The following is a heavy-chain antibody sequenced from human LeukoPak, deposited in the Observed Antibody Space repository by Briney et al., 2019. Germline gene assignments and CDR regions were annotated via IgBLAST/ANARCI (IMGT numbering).Heavy chain of an antibody. J-gene: IGHJ4*02. CDR2: ISSSSSYI. Sequence: PGGSLRLSCAASGFTFSSYSMNWVRQAPGKGLEWVSSISSSSSYIYYADSVKGRFTISRDNAKISLYLQMNSLRAEDTAVYYCATDYIVVVTATAVYDYWGQGTLVTVSS. CDR1: GFTFSSYS. V-gene: IGHV3-21*01. CDR3: ATDYIVVVTATAVYDY. D-gene: IGHD2-21*02.